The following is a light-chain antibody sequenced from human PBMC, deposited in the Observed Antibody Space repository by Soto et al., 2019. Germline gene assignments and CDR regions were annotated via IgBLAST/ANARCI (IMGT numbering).Light chain of an antibody. V-gene: IGKV1-5*03. CDR3: QQYNSYSRT. CDR2: EAS. Sequence: DIQMTQSPSTLSASVGDRVTITCRASQNINTWLAWYQQKPGKAPKLLIYEASNLQSGVPSRFSGSGSGAAFPLPISSLQPDDFATYYCQQYNSYSRTFGQGTRVELK. J-gene: IGKJ1*01. CDR1: QNINTW.